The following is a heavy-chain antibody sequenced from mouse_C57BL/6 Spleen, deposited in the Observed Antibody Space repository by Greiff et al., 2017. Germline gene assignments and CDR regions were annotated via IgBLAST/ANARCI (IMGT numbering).Heavy chain of an antibody. CDR3: ARDNYGGYFDY. V-gene: IGHV3-1*01. Sequence: EVQVVESGPGMVKPSQSLSLTCTVTGYSITSGYDWHWIRHFPGNKLEWMGYISYSGSTNYNPSLKSRISITHDTSKNHFFLKLNSVTTEDTATYYCARDNYGGYFDYWGQGTTLTVSS. J-gene: IGHJ2*01. CDR1: GYSITSGYD. D-gene: IGHD1-1*01. CDR2: ISYSGST.